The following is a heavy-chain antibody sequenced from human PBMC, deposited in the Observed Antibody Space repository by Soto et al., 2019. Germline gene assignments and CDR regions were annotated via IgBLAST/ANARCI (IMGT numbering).Heavy chain of an antibody. D-gene: IGHD1-20*01. J-gene: IGHJ4*02. CDR3: ANSEPIT. CDR2: ISYDGSNK. CDR1: GFTFSSYG. Sequence: GGSLRLSCAASGFTFSSYGMHWVRQAPGKGLEWVAVISYDGSNKYYADSVKGRFTISRDNSKNTLYLQMNSLRAEDTAVYYCANSEPITWGQGTLVTVSS. V-gene: IGHV3-30*18.